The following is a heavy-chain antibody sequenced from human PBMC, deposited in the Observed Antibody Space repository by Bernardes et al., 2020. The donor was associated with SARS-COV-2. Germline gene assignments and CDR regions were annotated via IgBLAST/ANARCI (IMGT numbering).Heavy chain of an antibody. CDR1: GFTVSSNY. D-gene: IGHD1-20*01. CDR2: IYSGGST. J-gene: IGHJ6*02. Sequence: VGSLSLSCAASGFTVSSNYMSWVRQAPGKGLEWVSVIYSGGSTYYADSVKGRFTISRDNSKNTLYLQMNSLRAEDTAVYYCARDEVSYGMDVWGQGTTVTVSS. V-gene: IGHV3-66*01. CDR3: ARDEVSYGMDV.